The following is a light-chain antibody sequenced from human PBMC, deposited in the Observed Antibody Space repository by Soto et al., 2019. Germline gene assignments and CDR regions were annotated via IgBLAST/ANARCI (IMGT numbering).Light chain of an antibody. CDR2: EVI. CDR3: RSYTSTTTVV. CDR1: SSDVGGYNF. V-gene: IGLV2-14*01. J-gene: IGLJ2*01. Sequence: QSALTQPASVSGSPGQSITISCTGTSSDVGGYNFVSWYQQHPGKAPKLIIYEVINRPSGVSNRFSGSKSGNTASLTISGLQAADEADYFCRSYTSTTTVVFGGGTKLTVL.